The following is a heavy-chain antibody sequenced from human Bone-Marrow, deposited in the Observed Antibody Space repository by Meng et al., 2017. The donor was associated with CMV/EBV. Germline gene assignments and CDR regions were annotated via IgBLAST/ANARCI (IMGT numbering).Heavy chain of an antibody. CDR1: GGTFSSYA. Sequence: SVKVSCKASGGTFSSYAISWVRQAPGQGLEWMGGIIPIFGTANYAQKFQGRVTITTDESTSTAYMELSSLRSEDTAVYYRARVREWSYRFDPWGQGTLVTVSS. CDR2: IIPIFGTA. CDR3: ARVREWSYRFDP. D-gene: IGHD1-26*01. J-gene: IGHJ5*02. V-gene: IGHV1-69*05.